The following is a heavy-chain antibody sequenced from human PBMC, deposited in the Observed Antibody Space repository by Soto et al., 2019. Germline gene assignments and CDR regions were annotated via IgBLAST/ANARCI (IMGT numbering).Heavy chain of an antibody. J-gene: IGHJ4*02. D-gene: IGHD2-21*02. CDR2: ISHDGRVT. CDR3: AREPYGDSQYFDY. Sequence: QVQLVESGGGMVQPGTSLRLSCAASGFTFNSLSLHWVRQRPDKGLEWVAVISHDGRVTFYADFVKARFTVSRDNSKNTIYLQVNSRRAEDTAVYYCAREPYGDSQYFDYWGQGTLVTVSS. CDR1: GFTFNSLS. V-gene: IGHV3-30*04.